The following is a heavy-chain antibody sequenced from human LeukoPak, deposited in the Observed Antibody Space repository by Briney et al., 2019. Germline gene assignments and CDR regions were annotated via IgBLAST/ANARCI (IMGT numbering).Heavy chain of an antibody. CDR3: ARGGFGSGWYGPNSFDP. Sequence: WASVKVSCKASGYTFTGYYMHWVRQAPGQGLEWMGWINPNSGGTNYAQKFQGRVTMTRDTSISTAYMELSRLRSDDTAVYYCARGGFGSGWYGPNSFDPWGQGTLVTVSS. CDR1: GYTFTGYY. D-gene: IGHD6-19*01. V-gene: IGHV1-2*02. CDR2: INPNSGGT. J-gene: IGHJ5*02.